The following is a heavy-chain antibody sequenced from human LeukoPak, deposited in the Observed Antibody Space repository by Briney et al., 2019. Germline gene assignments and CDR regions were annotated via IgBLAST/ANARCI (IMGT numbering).Heavy chain of an antibody. V-gene: IGHV3-20*04. Sequence: GGSLRLSCAASGFTFDDYGMSWVRQAPGKGLEWVSGINWNGGSTGYADSVKGRFTISRDNAKNSLYLQMNSLRAEDTALYYCAKDIRRYQPLLFDGMDVWGQGTTVTVSS. D-gene: IGHD2-21*02. CDR3: AKDIRRYQPLLFDGMDV. J-gene: IGHJ6*02. CDR1: GFTFDDYG. CDR2: INWNGGST.